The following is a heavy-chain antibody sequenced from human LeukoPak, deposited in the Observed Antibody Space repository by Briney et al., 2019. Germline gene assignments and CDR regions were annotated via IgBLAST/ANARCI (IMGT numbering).Heavy chain of an antibody. J-gene: IGHJ4*02. D-gene: IGHD6-19*01. CDR1: GFTFSSYA. CDR2: ISGTGGGT. V-gene: IGHV3-23*01. CDR3: ARLQWLAPYYFEF. Sequence: GGSLRLSCAASGFTFSSYAMSWVRQTPGKGLEWVSSISGTGGGTFYADSVKGRFTVSRDNSKNTLYLQMNSLRVEDTAVYFCARLQWLAPYYFEFWGQGTLVTVSS.